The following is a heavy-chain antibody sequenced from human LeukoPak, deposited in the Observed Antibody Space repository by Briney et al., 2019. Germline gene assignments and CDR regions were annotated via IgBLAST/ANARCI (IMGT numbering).Heavy chain of an antibody. Sequence: GGSLRLSCAASGFTFSGSAMHWVRQASGKGLEWVGRIRSKANSYATAYAASVKGRFTISRDDSKNTEYLQMNSLKTEDTAVYYCTRPGTYYDILTGYYLDRDYYYMDVWGKGTTVTVSS. CDR2: IRSKANSYAT. D-gene: IGHD3-9*01. CDR3: TRPGTYYDILTGYYLDRDYYYMDV. CDR1: GFTFSGSA. J-gene: IGHJ6*03. V-gene: IGHV3-73*01.